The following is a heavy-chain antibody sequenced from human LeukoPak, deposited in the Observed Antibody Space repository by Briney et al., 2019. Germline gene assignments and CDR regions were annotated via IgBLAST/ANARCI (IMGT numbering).Heavy chain of an antibody. CDR3: ASLTGGWNYYGMDV. J-gene: IGHJ6*02. CDR2: IIPIFGTA. CDR1: GGTFSSYA. D-gene: IGHD1-26*01. Sequence: SVKVSCKASGGTFSSYAIGWVRQAPGQGLEWMGGIIPIFGTANYAQKFQGRVTITADESTSTAYMELSGLRSEDTAVYYCASLTGGWNYYGMDVWGQGTTVTVSS. V-gene: IGHV1-69*13.